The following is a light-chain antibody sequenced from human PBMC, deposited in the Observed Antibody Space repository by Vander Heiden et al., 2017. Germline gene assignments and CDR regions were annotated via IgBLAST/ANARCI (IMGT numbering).Light chain of an antibody. CDR2: DAS. Sequence: AIQLTQSPSSLSASVGDRVTLTRRASQGISSALAWYQQKPGKAPKLLIYDASRLESGVPSRFGGSGAGTDFTLTISSLQPEDFATDYCQQFKNYPHTALTFGGGTKVEIK. J-gene: IGKJ4*01. CDR1: QGISSA. V-gene: IGKV1D-13*01. CDR3: QQFKNYPHTALT.